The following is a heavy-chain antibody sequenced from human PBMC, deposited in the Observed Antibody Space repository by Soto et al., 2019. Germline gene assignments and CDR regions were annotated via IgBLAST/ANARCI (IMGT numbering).Heavy chain of an antibody. CDR2: ISSNGGST. CDR3: VKDYYKDVS. Sequence: GGSLRLSCSASGVSFSSYAIHCVRQAPGKGLEYVSAISSNGGSTYYADSVKGRFTISRDNSKNTLYLQMSSLRAEDTAVYYCVKDYYKDVSWGQGTLVTVSS. CDR1: GVSFSSYA. D-gene: IGHD3-22*01. V-gene: IGHV3-64D*06. J-gene: IGHJ4*02.